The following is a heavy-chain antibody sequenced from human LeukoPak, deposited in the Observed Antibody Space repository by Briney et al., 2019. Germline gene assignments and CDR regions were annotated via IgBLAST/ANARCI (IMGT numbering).Heavy chain of an antibody. J-gene: IGHJ4*02. D-gene: IGHD1-26*01. V-gene: IGHV3-30-3*01. CDR3: ARDRGYYSTFDY. Sequence: TGGSLRLSCAASGFTFSSYAMHWVRQAPGKGLEWVAVISYDGSNKYYADSVKGRFTISRDNSKNTLYLQMNSLRAEDTAVYYCARDRGYYSTFDYWGQGTLVTVSS. CDR1: GFTFSSYA. CDR2: ISYDGSNK.